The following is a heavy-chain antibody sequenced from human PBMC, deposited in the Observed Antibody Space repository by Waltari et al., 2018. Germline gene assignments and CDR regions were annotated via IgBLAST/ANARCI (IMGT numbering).Heavy chain of an antibody. V-gene: IGHV1-69*04. CDR3: ASDGSSSWYVQYYYYGMDV. CDR2: NIPILGIA. Sequence: QVQLVQSGDEVKKPGSSLKVSCKAYGGPFISYAISWGRPAPGQGLEWMGRNIPILGIANYAQKFQSRVTITADKSTSTAYMELSSLRSEDTAVYYCASDGSSSWYVQYYYYGMDVWGQGTTVTVSS. CDR1: GGPFISYA. D-gene: IGHD6-13*01. J-gene: IGHJ6*02.